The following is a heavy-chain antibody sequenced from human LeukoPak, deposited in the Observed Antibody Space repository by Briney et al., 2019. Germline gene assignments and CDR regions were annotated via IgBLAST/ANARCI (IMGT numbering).Heavy chain of an antibody. Sequence: PGGSLRLPCAASGFTFSSYWMSWVRQAPGKGLEWVANIKQDGSEKYYVDSVKGRFTISRDNAKNSLYLQLNSLRAEDTAVYYCARSPYTSGWYGVGYWGQGTLVTVSS. V-gene: IGHV3-7*01. CDR3: ARSPYTSGWYGVGY. CDR1: GFTFSSYW. CDR2: IKQDGSEK. D-gene: IGHD6-19*01. J-gene: IGHJ4*02.